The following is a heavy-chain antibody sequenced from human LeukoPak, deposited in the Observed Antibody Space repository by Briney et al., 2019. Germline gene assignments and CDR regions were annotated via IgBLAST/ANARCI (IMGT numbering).Heavy chain of an antibody. V-gene: IGHV1-2*02. D-gene: IGHD3-9*01. J-gene: IGHJ4*02. CDR1: GYIFTGYQ. CDR3: ARDSLNPTLRYLDY. CDR2: INPNSGGT. Sequence: GASVKVSCKASGYIFTGYQIHWVRQAPGQGLEWMGWINPNSGGTHYAQKFQGRVTISRDNAKNSLYLQMNSLRAEDTAVYYCARDSLNPTLRYLDYWGQGTLVTVSS.